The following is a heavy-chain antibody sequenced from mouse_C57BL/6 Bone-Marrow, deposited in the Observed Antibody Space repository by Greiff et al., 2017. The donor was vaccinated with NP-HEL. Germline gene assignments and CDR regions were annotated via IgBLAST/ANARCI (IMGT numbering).Heavy chain of an antibody. Sequence: VKLQESDAELVKPGASVKISCKVSGYTFTDHTIHWMKQRPEQGLEWIGYIYPRDGSTKYNEKFKGKATLTADKSSSTAYMQLNSLTSEDSAVYFCARGDGYSYWYFDVWGTGTTVTVSS. CDR2: IYPRDGST. CDR1: GYTFTDHT. V-gene: IGHV1-78*01. J-gene: IGHJ1*03. D-gene: IGHD2-3*01. CDR3: ARGDGYSYWYFDV.